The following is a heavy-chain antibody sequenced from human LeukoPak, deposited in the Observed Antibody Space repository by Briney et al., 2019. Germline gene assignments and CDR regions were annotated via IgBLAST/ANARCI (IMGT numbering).Heavy chain of an antibody. V-gene: IGHV3-30*04. CDR3: ARGASYYDSSGYYYY. CDR2: ISYDGSNK. J-gene: IGHJ4*02. D-gene: IGHD3-22*01. Sequence: PGGSLRLSCAASGFTFSSYAMHWVRQAPGKGLEWVAVISYDGSNKYYADSVEGRFTISRDNSKNTLYLQMNSLRAEDTAVYYCARGASYYDSSGYYYYWGQGTLVTVSS. CDR1: GFTFSSYA.